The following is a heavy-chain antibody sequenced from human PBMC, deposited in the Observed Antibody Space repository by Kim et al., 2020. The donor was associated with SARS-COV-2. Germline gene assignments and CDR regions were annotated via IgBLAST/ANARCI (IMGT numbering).Heavy chain of an antibody. CDR2: ISYDGSNK. D-gene: IGHD6-19*01. J-gene: IGHJ5*01. CDR1: GFTFSSYG. CDR3: AKDAVAVAGNEPAHNWF. V-gene: IGHV3-30*18. Sequence: GGSLRLSCAASGFTFSSYGMHWVRQAPGKGLEWVAVISYDGSNKYYADSVKGRFTISRDNSKNTLYLQMNSLRAEDTAVYYCAKDAVAVAGNEPAHNWF.